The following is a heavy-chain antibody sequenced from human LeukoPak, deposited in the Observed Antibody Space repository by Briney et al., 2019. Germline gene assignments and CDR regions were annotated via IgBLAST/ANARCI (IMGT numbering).Heavy chain of an antibody. J-gene: IGHJ4*02. CDR3: ALAAAGTFDY. CDR1: GGSISSYY. V-gene: IGHV4-59*08. CDR2: IYYSGST. D-gene: IGHD6-13*01. Sequence: PSETLSLTCTVSGGSISSYYWGWIRQPPGKGLEWIGYIYYSGSTNYKPSLKSRVTISVDTSKNQFSLKLSSVTAADTAVYYCALAAAGTFDYWGQGTLVTVSS.